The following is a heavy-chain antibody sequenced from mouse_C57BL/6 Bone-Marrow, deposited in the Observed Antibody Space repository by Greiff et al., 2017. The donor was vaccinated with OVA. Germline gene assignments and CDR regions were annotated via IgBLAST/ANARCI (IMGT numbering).Heavy chain of an antibody. CDR3: ARWMAYYINYDCFDY. CDR1: GYTFTSYW. Sequence: QVQLQQPGAELVKPGASVKLSCKASGYTFTSYWMHWVKQRPGQGLEWIGMIHPNSGSTNYNEKFKSKATLTVDKSSSTAYMQLSLLTSEDAAVYYCARWMAYYINYDCFDYWGQGTTLIVTS. J-gene: IGHJ2*01. D-gene: IGHD2-5*01. CDR2: IHPNSGST. V-gene: IGHV1-64*01.